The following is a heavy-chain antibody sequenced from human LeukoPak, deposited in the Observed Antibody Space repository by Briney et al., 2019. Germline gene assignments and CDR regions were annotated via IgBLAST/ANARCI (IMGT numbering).Heavy chain of an antibody. CDR2: IYPGDSDT. CDR3: ARQSHYGDYY. V-gene: IGHV5-51*01. D-gene: IGHD4-17*01. J-gene: IGHJ4*02. CDR1: GSRFTSYW. Sequence: GGPRQISVQGSGSRFTSYWIGWARRLHGKGREGMGIIYPGDSDTRYSPSFQGQVTISADKSISTAYLQWSSLKASDTAMYYCARQSHYGDYYWGQGTLVTVSS.